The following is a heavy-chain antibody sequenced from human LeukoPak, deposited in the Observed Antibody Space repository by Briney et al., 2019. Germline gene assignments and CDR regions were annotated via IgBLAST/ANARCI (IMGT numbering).Heavy chain of an antibody. CDR2: IYPGDSDT. CDR1: GYSFTTYW. Sequence: KCGESLKISCKGSGYSFTTYWIGWVRQMPGKGLEWMGIIYPGDSDTRYSPSFQGQVTISADKSISTAYLQWSSLKASDTAMYYCARHALSDYDFWSGRNWFDPWGQGTLVTISS. CDR3: ARHALSDYDFWSGRNWFDP. V-gene: IGHV5-51*01. J-gene: IGHJ5*02. D-gene: IGHD3-3*01.